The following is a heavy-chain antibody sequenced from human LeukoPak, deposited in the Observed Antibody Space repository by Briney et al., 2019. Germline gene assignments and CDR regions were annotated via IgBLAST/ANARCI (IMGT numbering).Heavy chain of an antibody. J-gene: IGHJ1*01. CDR2: ISWNGGSS. D-gene: IGHD4-17*01. V-gene: IGHV3-43D*03. Sequence: GGSLRLSCAASGLTFDDYAIHWVRQAPGKGLEWVCLISWNGGSSNYADSVKGRFTISRDNSKNSVYLQMNSLTAEDTALYYCTTGGGPVTTSEEYFKHWGQGTPVTVSS. CDR3: TTGGGPVTTSEEYFKH. CDR1: GLTFDDYA.